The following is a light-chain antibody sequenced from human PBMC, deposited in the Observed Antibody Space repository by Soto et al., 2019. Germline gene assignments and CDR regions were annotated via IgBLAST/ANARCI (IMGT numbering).Light chain of an antibody. CDR3: QQYNTYSRT. J-gene: IGKJ1*01. CDR2: KAS. V-gene: IGKV1-5*03. CDR1: QRVSRF. Sequence: IQMTQSPSTLSASFGDRLPITCRASQRVSRFLNWYQQKPGKAPRLLIYKASSLESGVPSRFSGSGSGTEFTLTISSLQPDDFATYYCQQYNTYSRTFGQGTKVDI.